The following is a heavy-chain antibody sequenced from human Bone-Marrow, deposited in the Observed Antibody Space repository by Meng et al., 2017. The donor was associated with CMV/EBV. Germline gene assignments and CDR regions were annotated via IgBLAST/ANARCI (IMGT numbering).Heavy chain of an antibody. V-gene: IGHV3-49*04. CDR3: SRLRFMEWFDY. Sequence: GESLKISCTTSGFTFEDYAMGWVRQAPGKGLEWVGVIRSKVSGGTTEYAASVKGRFTISRDDSKSSAYLQMNSLKTEDTAVYYCSRLRFMEWFDYWGQGTLVTVSS. D-gene: IGHD3-3*01. CDR1: GFTFEDYA. J-gene: IGHJ4*02. CDR2: IRSKVSGGTT.